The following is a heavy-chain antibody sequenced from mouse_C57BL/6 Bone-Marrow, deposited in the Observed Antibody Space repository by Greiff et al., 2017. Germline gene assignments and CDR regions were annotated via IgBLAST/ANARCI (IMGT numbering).Heavy chain of an antibody. CDR3: ARCTSSSPYYYAMDY. J-gene: IGHJ4*01. CDR2: IRNKANGYTT. Sequence: EVMLVESGGGLVQPGGSLSLSCAASGFTFTDYYMSWVRQPPGKALEWLGFIRNKANGYTTEYSASVKGRFTISRDNSQSILYLQMNALSAEDSATYYCARCTSSSPYYYAMDYWGQGTSVTVSS. D-gene: IGHD1-1*01. CDR1: GFTFTDYY. V-gene: IGHV7-3*01.